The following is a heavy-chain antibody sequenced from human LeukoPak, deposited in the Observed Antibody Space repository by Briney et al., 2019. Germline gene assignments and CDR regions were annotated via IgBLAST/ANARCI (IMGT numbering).Heavy chain of an antibody. CDR2: ISWNSGST. V-gene: IGHV3-9*01. CDR1: GFIFDDYA. CDR3: ARSTVAGTD. Sequence: GRSLRLSCAASGFIFDDYAMHWVRQAPGKGLEWVSGISWNSGSTDYADSVKGRFTISRDNAKNSLYLQMNSLRAEDTAVYYCARSTVAGTDWGQGTLVTVSS. J-gene: IGHJ4*02. D-gene: IGHD6-19*01.